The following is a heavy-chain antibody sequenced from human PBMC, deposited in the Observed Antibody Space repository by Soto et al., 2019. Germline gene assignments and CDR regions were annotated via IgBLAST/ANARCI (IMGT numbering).Heavy chain of an antibody. CDR1: GFTFSSYA. D-gene: IGHD6-13*01. J-gene: IGHJ6*02. CDR2: ISSNGGST. CDR3: VKVGDSSSWYSYYGMDV. V-gene: IGHV3-64D*06. Sequence: GGSLRLSCSASGFTFSSYAMHWVRQAPGKGLEYVSAISSNGGSTYYADSVKGRFTISRDNSKNTLYLQMSSLRAEDTAVYYCVKVGDSSSWYSYYGMDVWGQGTTVTVSS.